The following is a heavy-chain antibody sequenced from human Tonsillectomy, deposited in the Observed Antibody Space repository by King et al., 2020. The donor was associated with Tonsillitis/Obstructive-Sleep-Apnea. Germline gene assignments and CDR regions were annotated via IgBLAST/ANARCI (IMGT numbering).Heavy chain of an antibody. CDR1: GYSFTDYW. J-gene: IGHJ4*02. D-gene: IGHD3-3*01. Sequence: VQLVESGAELKQPGESLKISCKGSGYSFTDYWVGWVRQMPGKGLEWMGIIYPGDSETRYIPSFQGQFTISVDKSITTAYLQWRSLKASDTATYYCARIGTYKNFWIGYLDAWGQGTLVTVSS. CDR2: IYPGDSET. CDR3: ARIGTYKNFWIGYLDA. V-gene: IGHV5-51*01.